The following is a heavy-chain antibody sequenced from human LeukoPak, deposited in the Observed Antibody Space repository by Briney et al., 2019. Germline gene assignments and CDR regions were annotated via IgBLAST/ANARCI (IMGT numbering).Heavy chain of an antibody. D-gene: IGHD3-22*01. Sequence: SETLSLTCAVSGYSISSGYYWGWIRQPPGKGLEWIGSIYHSGRTYYNPSLKSRVTISVDTSRNQFSLKLSSVTAADTAVYYCARPRRSGYYDSSGYYYDAFDIWGQGTMVTVSS. V-gene: IGHV4-38-2*01. CDR2: IYHSGRT. CDR3: ARPRRSGYYDSSGYYYDAFDI. CDR1: GYSISSGYY. J-gene: IGHJ3*02.